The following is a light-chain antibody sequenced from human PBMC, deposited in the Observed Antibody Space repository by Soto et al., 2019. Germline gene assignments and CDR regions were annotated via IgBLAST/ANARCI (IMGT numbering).Light chain of an antibody. CDR3: SSYTSSSTLV. CDR1: ISDVGGYNF. Sequence: QSVLTQPASVSGSPGQSITISCTGTISDVGGYNFVSWYQHHPGKAPKLMIYEVNNRPSGVSNRFSGSKSGNTASLTISRLQAEDEADYYCSSYTSSSTLVFGGGTKLTVL. CDR2: EVN. J-gene: IGLJ2*01. V-gene: IGLV2-14*01.